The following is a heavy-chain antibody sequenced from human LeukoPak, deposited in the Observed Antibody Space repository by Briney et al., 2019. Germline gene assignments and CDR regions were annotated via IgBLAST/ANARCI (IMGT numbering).Heavy chain of an antibody. Sequence: SETLSLTCTVSGGSIGSYYWNWIRQPPGKGLEWIGYVSYSGSTNYNPSLKSRDIMSVDKSKNQFSLKLSSVTAADTAVYFRARATSGYYFDFWDQGTLVTVSS. CDR1: GGSIGSYY. CDR3: ARATSGYYFDF. J-gene: IGHJ4*02. CDR2: VSYSGST. V-gene: IGHV4-59*01. D-gene: IGHD3-22*01.